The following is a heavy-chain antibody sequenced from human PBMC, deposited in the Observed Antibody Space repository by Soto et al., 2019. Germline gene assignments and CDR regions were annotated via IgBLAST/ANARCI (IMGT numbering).Heavy chain of an antibody. D-gene: IGHD6-19*01. CDR1: AGSTSSFY. CDR3: ARGVADSNLRPWAKWYDL. V-gene: IGHV4-4*07. Sequence: SENLSLPCTVSAGSTSSFYWTLFRQPDGGRLEWIGGVYDSGSRNYNPSLKTRITMSLHRSRSQFSLSLNAVTAADTAVYYCARGVADSNLRPWAKWYDLCGQGLLDSLS. CDR2: VYDSGSR. J-gene: IGHJ5*02.